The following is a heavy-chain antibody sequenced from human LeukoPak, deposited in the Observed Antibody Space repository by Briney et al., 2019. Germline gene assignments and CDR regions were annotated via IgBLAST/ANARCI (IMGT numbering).Heavy chain of an antibody. D-gene: IGHD5-18*01. CDR3: ARVFGTAMGYYMDV. V-gene: IGHV4-4*07. CDR2: IYTSGST. CDR1: GGSISSYY. Sequence: SETLSLTCAVSGGSISSYYWSWIRQPAGKGLEWIGRIYTSGSTNYNPSLKSRVAISVDTSKNQFSLKLSSVTAADTAVYYCARVFGTAMGYYMDVWGKGTTVTVSS. J-gene: IGHJ6*03.